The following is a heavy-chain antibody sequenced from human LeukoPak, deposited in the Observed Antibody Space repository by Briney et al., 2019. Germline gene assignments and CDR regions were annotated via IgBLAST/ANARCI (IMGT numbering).Heavy chain of an antibody. J-gene: IGHJ4*02. D-gene: IGHD3-22*01. Sequence: SETLSLTCAVSGGSISSSNWYWCVLQPPPKEREWSGEIYHSGSTNYNPSLKSRVTISVDKSKNQFSLKLSSVTAADTAVYYCARGVPLYYDSSGYHDYWGQGTLVTVSS. CDR1: GGSISSSNW. V-gene: IGHV4-4*02. CDR3: ARGVPLYYDSSGYHDY. CDR2: IYHSGST.